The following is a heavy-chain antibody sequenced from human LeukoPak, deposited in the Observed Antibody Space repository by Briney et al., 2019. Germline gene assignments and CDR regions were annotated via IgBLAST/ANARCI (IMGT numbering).Heavy chain of an antibody. Sequence: PGGSLRLSCAASGFSFSGSAMHWVRQASGKGLEWVGRIRSKSNSYATAYGASVKGRFTISRDEPKNTAYLQMNSLKTHDTAVYYCTRQEEPTALIDHWGQGTLVTVSS. CDR1: GFSFSGSA. CDR2: IRSKSNSYAT. CDR3: TRQEEPTALIDH. D-gene: IGHD5-18*01. J-gene: IGHJ4*02. V-gene: IGHV3-73*01.